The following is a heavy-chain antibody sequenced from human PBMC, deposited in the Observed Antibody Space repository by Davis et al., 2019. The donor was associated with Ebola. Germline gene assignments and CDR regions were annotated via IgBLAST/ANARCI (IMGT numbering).Heavy chain of an antibody. D-gene: IGHD3-10*01. CDR3: AKGGRIRSPGIGDK. Sequence: PGGSLRLSCAASGFTFSIYWMHWVRQAPGKGLEWVSITSVDGTSYADSVKGRFTIARDNSRNTLYLQMNSLRAEDTALYYCAKGGRIRSPGIGDKWGQGTLVTVPS. V-gene: IGHV3-53*01. CDR1: GFTFSIYW. CDR2: TSVDGT. J-gene: IGHJ4*02.